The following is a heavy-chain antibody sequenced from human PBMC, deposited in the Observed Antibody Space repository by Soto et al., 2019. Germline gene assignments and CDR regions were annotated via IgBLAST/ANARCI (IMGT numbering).Heavy chain of an antibody. V-gene: IGHV3-48*03. CDR1: GFTFSSYE. J-gene: IGHJ4*02. Sequence: EVQLVESGGGFVQPGGSVRISCAASGFTFSSYEMIWVRQAPGKGLEWVSYISTRGSRIYYADSVKGRFTISRDNAKNSLFLQMNSLRAEDTAIYYCAGRRDGYNGGLDFWGQGTLVTVSS. CDR3: AGRRDGYNGGLDF. D-gene: IGHD5-12*01. CDR2: ISTRGSRI.